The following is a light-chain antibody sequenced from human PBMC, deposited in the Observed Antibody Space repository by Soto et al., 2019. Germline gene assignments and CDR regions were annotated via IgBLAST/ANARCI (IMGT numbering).Light chain of an antibody. CDR1: QSASRTS. CDR2: GTS. CDR3: QQYGRPPQT. V-gene: IGKV3-20*01. Sequence: EIVLTQSPGTLSLSPGDRATLSCRPSQSASRTSLAWYQQKPGQAPRLLIYGTSSRATDIPDRFTGSGSGTDFTLTISRLEPEDFAVYSCQQYGRPPQTFGQGTKVDIK. J-gene: IGKJ1*01.